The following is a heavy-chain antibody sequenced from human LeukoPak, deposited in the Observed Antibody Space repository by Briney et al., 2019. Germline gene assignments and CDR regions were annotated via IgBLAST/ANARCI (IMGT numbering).Heavy chain of an antibody. D-gene: IGHD5-18*01. CDR3: AREPRYSHYYLDV. J-gene: IGHJ6*03. CDR1: GFTFSTYW. V-gene: IGHV3-7*01. CDR2: IKEDGSEK. Sequence: PGGSLRLSCAASGFTFSTYWMSWVRLAPGKGLEWVANIKEDGSEKYYVDSVKGRFTISRDNAKNSVYLQMTNLRGEDTAVYFCAREPRYSHYYLDVWGKGTTVTVSS.